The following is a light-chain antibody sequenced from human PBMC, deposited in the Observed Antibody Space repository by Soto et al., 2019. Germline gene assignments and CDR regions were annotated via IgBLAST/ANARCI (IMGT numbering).Light chain of an antibody. CDR2: DVP. V-gene: IGKV3-15*01. CDR1: QGVTTN. J-gene: IGKJ5*01. Sequence: EIVMTQYPAALSMSPGERATLSCRAGQGVTTNFAWYQQKSGQSPRLLIYDVPIRATGVPARFSGTGSETDFTLTISGLQSEDSAVYFRQQYNNWPFSFGQGTRLEIK. CDR3: QQYNNWPFS.